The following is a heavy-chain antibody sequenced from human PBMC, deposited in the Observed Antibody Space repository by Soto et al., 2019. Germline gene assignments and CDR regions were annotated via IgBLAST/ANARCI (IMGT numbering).Heavy chain of an antibody. CDR2: INHSGST. CDR1: GGSFSGYY. CDR3: ARGLWAFDI. Sequence: QVQLQQWGAGLLKPSETLSLTCAVYGGSFSGYYWSWIRQPPGKGLEWIGEINHSGSTNYNPSLKSRVTISVDTAKNQVSLKLSSVTAADTAVYYCARGLWAFDIWGQGTMVTVSS. J-gene: IGHJ3*02. V-gene: IGHV4-34*01. D-gene: IGHD2-21*01.